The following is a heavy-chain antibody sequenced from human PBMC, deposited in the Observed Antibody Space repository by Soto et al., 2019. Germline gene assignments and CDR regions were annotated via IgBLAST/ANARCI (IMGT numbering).Heavy chain of an antibody. CDR3: ATVVGAVPY. Sequence: ASVKVSCKTSGYTFTSYAISWVRQAPGQGLEWMGWLSAYNGNTNYAQNLQGRVTVTTDTSTDTAYMELRSLRSDDTAVYYCATVVGAVPYWGQGTLVTVSS. CDR1: GYTFTSYA. CDR2: LSAYNGNT. D-gene: IGHD1-26*01. J-gene: IGHJ4*02. V-gene: IGHV1-18*01.